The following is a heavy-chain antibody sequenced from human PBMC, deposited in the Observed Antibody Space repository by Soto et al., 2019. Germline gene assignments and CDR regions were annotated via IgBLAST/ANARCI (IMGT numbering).Heavy chain of an antibody. Sequence: SVKVSCKASGGTFSSYAISWVRQAPGQGLEWMGGIIPIFGTANYAQKFQGRVTITADESTSTAYMELSSLRSEDTAVYYCARDGSNYGYYYYGMDVWGQGTTVTVSS. CDR3: ARDGSNYGYYYYGMDV. D-gene: IGHD4-4*01. CDR1: GGTFSSYA. V-gene: IGHV1-69*13. CDR2: IIPIFGTA. J-gene: IGHJ6*02.